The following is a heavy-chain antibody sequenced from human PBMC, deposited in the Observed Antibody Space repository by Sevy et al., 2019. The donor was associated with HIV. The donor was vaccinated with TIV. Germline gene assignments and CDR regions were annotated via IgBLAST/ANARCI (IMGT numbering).Heavy chain of an antibody. CDR1: GFTFSSYA. CDR3: ASSYGSGNSDYYGMDV. Sequence: GGSLRLACAASGFTFSSYAMHWVRQAPGKGLEWVAVLSYDGSNKYYADSVKGRFTISRDNSKNTLYLQMNSLRAEDTAVYYCASSYGSGNSDYYGMDVWGQGTTVTVSS. J-gene: IGHJ6*02. V-gene: IGHV3-30-3*01. CDR2: LSYDGSNK. D-gene: IGHD3-10*01.